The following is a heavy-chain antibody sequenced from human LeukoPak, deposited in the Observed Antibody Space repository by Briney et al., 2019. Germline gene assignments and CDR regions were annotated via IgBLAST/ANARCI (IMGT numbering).Heavy chain of an antibody. J-gene: IGHJ3*02. Sequence: GGSLRLSCAASGFMYSTYVMTWVRQAPGKGLEWVSTISGNGGITYYTESVQGRFTISRDNSKNTLYLQMNSLRAEDTAVYYCAKDSAVSGSYPDASDIWGQGTMVTVSS. CDR1: GFMYSTYV. D-gene: IGHD1-26*01. V-gene: IGHV3-23*01. CDR3: AKDSAVSGSYPDASDI. CDR2: ISGNGGIT.